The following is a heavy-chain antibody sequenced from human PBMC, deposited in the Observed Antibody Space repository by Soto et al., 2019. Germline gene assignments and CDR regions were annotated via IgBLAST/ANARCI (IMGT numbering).Heavy chain of an antibody. CDR3: AREETVRGLMGYFDY. J-gene: IGHJ4*02. V-gene: IGHV4-30-4*01. Sequence: QVQLQESGPGLVKPSQTLSLTCTVSGDSISNRDYYWSWIRQTPGKGLEWIGYIYHSGSTYYNPSLKIRVSISVDTSKNQFSLKLSSVTAADTAVYYCAREETVRGLMGYFDYWGPGSLVTVSS. CDR1: GDSISNRDYY. D-gene: IGHD3-10*01. CDR2: IYHSGST.